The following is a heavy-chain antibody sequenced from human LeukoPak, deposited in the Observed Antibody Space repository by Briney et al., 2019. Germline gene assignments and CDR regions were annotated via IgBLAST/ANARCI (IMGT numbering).Heavy chain of an antibody. Sequence: GGSLRLSCAASGLTFSRYWMSWVRQAPGKGLEWVSNIKEDGSEKYYVDSVKGRFTISRDNAKNSVYLQMSSLRAEDTAVYYCAIPKGVGNYYGGWGQGTLVTVS. D-gene: IGHD1-26*01. J-gene: IGHJ4*02. CDR3: AIPKGVGNYYGG. CDR1: GLTFSRYW. CDR2: IKEDGSEK. V-gene: IGHV3-7*01.